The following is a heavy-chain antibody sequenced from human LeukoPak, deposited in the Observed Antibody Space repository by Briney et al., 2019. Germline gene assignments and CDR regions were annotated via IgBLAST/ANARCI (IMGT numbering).Heavy chain of an antibody. J-gene: IGHJ3*02. CDR1: GGSISSGSYY. V-gene: IGHV4-61*02. CDR2: IYTSGST. D-gene: IGHD4-11*01. CDR3: ARGVGRTTIPFDAFDI. Sequence: NPSETLSLTCTVSGGSISSGSYYWSWIRQPAGKGLEWIGRIYTSGSTNYNPSLKSRVTISVDTSKNQFSLKLSSVTAADTAVYYCARGVGRTTIPFDAFDIWGQGTMVTVSS.